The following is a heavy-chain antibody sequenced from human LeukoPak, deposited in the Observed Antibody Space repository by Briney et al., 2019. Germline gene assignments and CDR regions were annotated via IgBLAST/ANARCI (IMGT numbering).Heavy chain of an antibody. D-gene: IGHD3-10*01. V-gene: IGHV4-59*01. CDR1: GGSISIYF. Sequence: SETLSLTCTVSGGSISIYFWSWIRQPPGKGLQWIAYVSDTGSTNYNPSLKSRVTISVDTSKNQFSLNLLSVTAADTAVYYCARATYGSGPMDVWAQGPRSPSP. CDR2: VSDTGST. CDR3: ARATYGSGPMDV. J-gene: IGHJ6*03.